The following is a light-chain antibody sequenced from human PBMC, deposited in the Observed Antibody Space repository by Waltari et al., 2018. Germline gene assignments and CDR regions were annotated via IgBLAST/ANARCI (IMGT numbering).Light chain of an antibody. CDR3: SSHAGSTAV. CDR1: SSDIGSYNF. V-gene: IGLV2-8*01. Sequence: QSVLTQPPSVSGSPGQSVTMSCTGTSSDIGSYNFVSWYQQHPGKAPKLVIYDVITRPSGVPARFSGSKSGNTASLTVSGLQAEDEADYYCSSHAGSTAVFGGGTKLTVL. J-gene: IGLJ2*01. CDR2: DVI.